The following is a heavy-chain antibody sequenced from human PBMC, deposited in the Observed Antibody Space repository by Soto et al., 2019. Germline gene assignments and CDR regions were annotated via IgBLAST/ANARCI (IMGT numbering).Heavy chain of an antibody. V-gene: IGHV3-23*01. D-gene: IGHD3-3*01. J-gene: IGHJ6*01. CDR3: EKSTNYDFWSGPIGGMDV. CDR1: GFTIRDLG. CDR2: ISGSGGST. Sequence: GRPLRLSSTASGFTIRDLGVLWILKKTGKGLDCVSAISGSGGSTYYADYVKGRFNTARDNYKNTLYLQMNSLRAEDTAVYYCEKSTNYDFWSGPIGGMDVWGQVTTGTVSS.